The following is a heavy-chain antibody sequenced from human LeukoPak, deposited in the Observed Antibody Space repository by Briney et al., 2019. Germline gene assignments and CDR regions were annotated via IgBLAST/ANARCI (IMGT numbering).Heavy chain of an antibody. Sequence: GGSLRLSCAASGFTFSSYAMGWVRRAPGKGLEWVSAISGSGGSTYYADSVKGRFTISRDNSKNTLYLQMNSLRAEDTAVYYCAKNSGYSGSHYANYWGQGTLVTVSS. V-gene: IGHV3-23*01. CDR2: ISGSGGST. CDR3: AKNSGYSGSHYANY. D-gene: IGHD1-26*01. J-gene: IGHJ4*02. CDR1: GFTFSSYA.